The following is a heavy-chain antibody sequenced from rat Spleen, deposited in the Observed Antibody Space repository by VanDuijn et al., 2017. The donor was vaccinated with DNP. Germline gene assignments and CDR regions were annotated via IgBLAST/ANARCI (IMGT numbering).Heavy chain of an antibody. D-gene: IGHD1-4*01. CDR1: GFTFSDYY. CDR3: ARDPELPGYYYFDY. Sequence: EVQLVESGGGLVQPGRSLKLSCAASGFTFSDYYMAWVRQAPTGGLEWVAYISYDGGRSYCGDSVKGRFTVSRDNAKSSLYLQMDSLRSEDTATYYCARDPELPGYYYFDYWGQGVMVTVSS. J-gene: IGHJ2*01. V-gene: IGHV5-20*01. CDR2: ISYDGGRS.